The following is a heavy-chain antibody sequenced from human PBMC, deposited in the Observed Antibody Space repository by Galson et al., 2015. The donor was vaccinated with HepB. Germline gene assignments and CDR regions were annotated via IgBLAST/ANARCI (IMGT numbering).Heavy chain of an antibody. V-gene: IGHV1-69*13. J-gene: IGHJ4*02. CDR2: IIPIFGTA. Sequence: SVKVSCKASGGTFSSYAIGWVRQAPGQGLEWMGGIIPIFGTANYAQKFQGRVTITADESTSTAYLELSSLRSEDTAVYYCARGSRGFGELWGIFAYWGQGALSPSPQ. D-gene: IGHD3-10*01. CDR3: ARGSRGFGELWGIFAY. CDR1: GGTFSSYA.